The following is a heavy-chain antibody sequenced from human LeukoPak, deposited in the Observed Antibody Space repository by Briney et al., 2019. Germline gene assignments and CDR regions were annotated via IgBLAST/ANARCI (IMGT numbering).Heavy chain of an antibody. J-gene: IGHJ5*01. CDR1: GFTFNNAW. D-gene: IGHD3-16*01. CDR2: IKGKPDGGTT. CDR3: TTEGDRFDF. V-gene: IGHV3-15*01. Sequence: GGSLRLSCATSGFTFNNAWMSWVRQAPGKGLEWVGRIKGKPDGGTTDYAAPVKGRFTISRDDSKNTLYLQMYSLKTEDTAVYYCTTEGDRFDFWGQGTLVTVSS.